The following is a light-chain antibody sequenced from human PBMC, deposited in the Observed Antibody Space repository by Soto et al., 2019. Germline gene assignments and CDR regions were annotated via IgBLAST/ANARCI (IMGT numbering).Light chain of an antibody. CDR2: GAS. CDR3: QQYNNWPLT. CDR1: QSVSSN. V-gene: IGKV3-15*01. Sequence: ERVMTQSPATLSVSPGERATLSCRASQSVSSNLAWYQQKPGQAPRLLIYGASTRATGIPARFSGSGSGTDFTLTISSLQSEDFAFYYCQQYNNWPLTFGGGTNVEIK. J-gene: IGKJ4*01.